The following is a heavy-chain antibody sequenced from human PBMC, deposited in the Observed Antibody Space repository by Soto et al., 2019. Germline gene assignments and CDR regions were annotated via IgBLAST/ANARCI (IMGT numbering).Heavy chain of an antibody. CDR1: GFTFSSYA. Sequence: GGSLRLSCAASGFTFSSYAMSWVRQAPGKGLEWVSAISGSGGSTYYADSVKGRFTISRENSKKTLYLQMKSLRAEDTAVNYCAKDRAVAGNPPPFDYWGQGTLVTVSS. CDR2: ISGSGGST. J-gene: IGHJ4*02. D-gene: IGHD6-19*01. CDR3: AKDRAVAGNPPPFDY. V-gene: IGHV3-23*01.